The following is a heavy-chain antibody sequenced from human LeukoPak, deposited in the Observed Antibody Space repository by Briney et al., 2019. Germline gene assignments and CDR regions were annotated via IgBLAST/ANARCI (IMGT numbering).Heavy chain of an antibody. V-gene: IGHV1-8*01. CDR2: MNPNSGNT. Sequence: ASVKVSCKASGYTFTSYDINWVRQATGQGLEWMGWMNPNSGNTGYAQKFQGRVTMTRNTSISTAYMELSSLRSEDTAVYYCARGLLFFCWVSCRLRKGGWGQGTTVTVSS. J-gene: IGHJ6*02. CDR1: GYTFTSYD. CDR3: ARGLLFFCWVSCRLRKGG. D-gene: IGHD3-3*01.